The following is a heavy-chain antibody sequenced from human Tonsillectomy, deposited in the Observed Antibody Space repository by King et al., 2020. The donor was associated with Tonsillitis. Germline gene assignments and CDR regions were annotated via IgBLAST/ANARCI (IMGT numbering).Heavy chain of an antibody. CDR2: IYYSGST. V-gene: IGHV4-30-4*01. Sequence: QVQLQESGPGLVKPSQTLSLTCTVSGGSISSGDDYWSWIRQPPGKGLEWLGYIYYSGSTYYNPSLKRRVAISGDTSKSKVSLKLSSVTAADTAGYYCARTSITIFGVVPYGAFDIWGQGTMVTVSS. J-gene: IGHJ3*02. CDR3: ARTSITIFGVVPYGAFDI. CDR1: GGSISSGDDY. D-gene: IGHD3-3*01.